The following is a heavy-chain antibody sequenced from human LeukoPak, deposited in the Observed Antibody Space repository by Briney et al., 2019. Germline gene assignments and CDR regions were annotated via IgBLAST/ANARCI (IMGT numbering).Heavy chain of an antibody. D-gene: IGHD6-19*01. V-gene: IGHV4-59*01. J-gene: IGHJ3*02. Sequence: PSETLSLTCAVSGGSIGSYYWSWIRQPPGKGLEWIGYIHDSGSTKYNPSLKSRVTMSVDTSRNHLSLKLTSVTAADTAVYYCARLRPVAGYDAFDIWGHGTMVTVSS. CDR2: IHDSGST. CDR3: ARLRPVAGYDAFDI. CDR1: GGSIGSYY.